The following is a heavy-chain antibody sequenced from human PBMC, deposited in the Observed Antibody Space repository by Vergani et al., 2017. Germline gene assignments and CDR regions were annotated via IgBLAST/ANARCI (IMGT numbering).Heavy chain of an antibody. D-gene: IGHD2-2*01. CDR1: GFSFPGYA. Sequence: EVQLLESGGGLVQPGGSLRLSCEASGFSFPGYAMSWVRQAPGKGLEWVSSVSGSSATPYYADSVKGRFIISRDNSKNTLYLQMNSLRAEDTAVYYCAKDGEYQLLPDYWGQGTLVTVSS. V-gene: IGHV3-23*01. CDR2: VSGSSATP. J-gene: IGHJ4*02. CDR3: AKDGEYQLLPDY.